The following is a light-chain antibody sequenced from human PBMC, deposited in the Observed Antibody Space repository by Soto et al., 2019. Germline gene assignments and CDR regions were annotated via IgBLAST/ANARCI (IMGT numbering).Light chain of an antibody. V-gene: IGLV2-14*01. Sequence: QPVLTQPASVSGSPGQSITISCTGTYSDVGGYNRVSWYQHHPGSGPKMLIFEVLNRPSGISDRFSGSKSGDTASLTISGLQPEDEADYYCVSYIDSSKTHWVFGGGTKLTVL. CDR2: EVL. J-gene: IGLJ3*02. CDR1: YSDVGGYNR. CDR3: VSYIDSSKTHWV.